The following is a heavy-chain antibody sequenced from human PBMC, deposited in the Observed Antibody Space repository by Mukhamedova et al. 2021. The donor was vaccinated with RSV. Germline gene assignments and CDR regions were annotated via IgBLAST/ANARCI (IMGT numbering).Heavy chain of an antibody. CDR2: INLDNGGT. J-gene: IGHJ4*02. D-gene: IGHD2-21*01. Sequence: GPGWMGWINLDNGGTNFAQKFRGRFTMTRDASISTAYMDLSSLRSDDTALYYCARQSIATSLVGLFFYDYWGQGTPVTVSS. CDR3: ARQSIATSLVGLFFYDY. V-gene: IGHV1-2*02.